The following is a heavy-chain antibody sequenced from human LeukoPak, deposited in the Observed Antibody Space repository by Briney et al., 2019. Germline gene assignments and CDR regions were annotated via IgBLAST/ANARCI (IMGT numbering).Heavy chain of an antibody. CDR3: ARDDFWSAHKYGMDV. D-gene: IGHD3-3*01. Sequence: PGGSLRLSCAASGFTFSSYGMHWVRQAPGKGLEWVAVIWYDGSNKYYADSVKGRFTISRDNSKNTLYLQMNSLRAEDTAVYYCARDDFWSAHKYGMDVWGQGTTVTVSS. V-gene: IGHV3-33*01. CDR2: IWYDGSNK. J-gene: IGHJ6*02. CDR1: GFTFSSYG.